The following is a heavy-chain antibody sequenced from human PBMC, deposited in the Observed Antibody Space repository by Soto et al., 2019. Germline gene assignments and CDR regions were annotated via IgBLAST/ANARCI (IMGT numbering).Heavy chain of an antibody. J-gene: IGHJ6*02. CDR2: IYYSGST. V-gene: IGHV4-39*01. Sequence: PSETLSLTCTVSGGSISSSSYYWGWIRQPPGKGLEWIGSIYYSGSTYYNPSLKSRVTISVDTSKNQFSLKLSSVTAADTAVYYCARLVGLLTPSPAYYYYGMDVWGQGTTVT. CDR1: GGSISSSSYY. D-gene: IGHD2-15*01. CDR3: ARLVGLLTPSPAYYYYGMDV.